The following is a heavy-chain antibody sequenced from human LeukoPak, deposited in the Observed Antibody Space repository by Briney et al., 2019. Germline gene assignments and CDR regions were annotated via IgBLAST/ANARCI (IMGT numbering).Heavy chain of an antibody. D-gene: IGHD1-26*01. J-gene: IGHJ4*02. CDR3: AKEGDLVGVTYYFDY. CDR2: IRYDGSNK. CDR1: GFTFSSYG. Sequence: GGSLRLSCAASGFTFSSYGMHWVHQAPGKGLEWVAFIRYDGSNKYYADSVKGRFTISRDNSKNTLYLQMNSLRVEDAAVYYCAKEGDLVGVTYYFDYWGQGTLVTVSS. V-gene: IGHV3-30*02.